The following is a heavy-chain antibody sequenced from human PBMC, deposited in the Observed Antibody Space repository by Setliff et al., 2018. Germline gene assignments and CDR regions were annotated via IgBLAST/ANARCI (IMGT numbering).Heavy chain of an antibody. D-gene: IGHD3-22*01. J-gene: IGHJ6*02. Sequence: SVKVSCKASGGTFSSYAISWVRQAPGQGLEWMGGIIPILGIANYAQKFQGRVTMTRDTSTSTVYMELSSLRSEDTAVYYCATRRHYYDSSGYRYYYYYYGMDVWGQGTTVTVSS. CDR2: IIPILGIA. CDR1: GGTFSSYA. CDR3: ATRRHYYDSSGYRYYYYYYGMDV. V-gene: IGHV1-69*10.